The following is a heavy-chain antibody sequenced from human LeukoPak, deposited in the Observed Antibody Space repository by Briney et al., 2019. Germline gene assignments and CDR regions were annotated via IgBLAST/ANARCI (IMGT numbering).Heavy chain of an antibody. V-gene: IGHV4-59*08. CDR1: GGSISSYY. J-gene: IGHJ4*02. CDR2: IYYGGST. D-gene: IGHD3/OR15-3a*01. CDR3: ARQTGSGLFILP. Sequence: SETLSLTCTVSGGSISSYYWSWIRQPPGKGLEWIGSIYYGGSTNYNPSLKSRVSISVDTSKKQFSLKLSSVTAADTAVYYCARQTGSGLFILPGGQGTLVTVSS.